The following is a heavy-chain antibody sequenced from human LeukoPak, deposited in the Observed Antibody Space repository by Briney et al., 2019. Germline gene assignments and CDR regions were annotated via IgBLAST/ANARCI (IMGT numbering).Heavy chain of an antibody. CDR3: ARDPDYYDSSGYYFDY. V-gene: IGHV1-69*06. CDR1: GGTFSSYA. Sequence: GASVKVSCKASGGTFSSYAISWVRQAPGQGLEWMGGIIPIFGTANYAQKFQGRVTITADKSTSTAYMELSSLRSEDTAVYYCARDPDYYDSSGYYFDYWGQGTLVTVSS. D-gene: IGHD3-22*01. CDR2: IIPIFGTA. J-gene: IGHJ4*02.